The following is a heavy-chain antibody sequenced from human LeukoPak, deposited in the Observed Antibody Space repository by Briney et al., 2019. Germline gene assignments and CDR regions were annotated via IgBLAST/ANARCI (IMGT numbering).Heavy chain of an antibody. V-gene: IGHV3-23*01. CDR1: GFTFSSYA. CDR2: TSGSGGST. CDR3: AKDSPYYYDSSGYPLDY. Sequence: GGSLRLSCAASGFTFSSYAMSWVRQAPGKGLEWVSATSGSGGSTYYADSVKGRFTISRDNSKNTLYLQMNSLRAEDTAVYYCAKDSPYYYDSSGYPLDYWGQGTLVTVSS. D-gene: IGHD3-22*01. J-gene: IGHJ4*02.